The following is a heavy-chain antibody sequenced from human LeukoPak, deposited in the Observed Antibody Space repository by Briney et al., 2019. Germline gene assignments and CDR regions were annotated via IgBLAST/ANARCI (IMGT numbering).Heavy chain of an antibody. CDR2: ISGGGGNT. D-gene: IGHD3-9*01. Sequence: GGSLRLSCAASGFTFDDYAMHWVRQAPGKGLEWVSAISGGGGNTYYADSVKGRFTISRDNSKNMVFLQMNSLRAEDTALYYCAKVPYFDILTGYYLYFEYWGQGTLVTVSS. CDR3: AKVPYFDILTGYYLYFEY. J-gene: IGHJ4*02. V-gene: IGHV3-23*01. CDR1: GFTFDDYA.